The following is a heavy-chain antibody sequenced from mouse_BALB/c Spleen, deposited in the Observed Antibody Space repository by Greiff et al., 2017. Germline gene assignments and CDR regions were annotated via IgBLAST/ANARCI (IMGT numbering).Heavy chain of an antibody. CDR3: ARYEGNPDY. CDR2: INPSTGYT. Sequence: VQLQQSGAELAKPGASVKMSCKASGYTFTSYWMHWVKQRPGQGLEWIGYINPSTGYTEYNQKFKDKATLTADKSSSTAYMQLSSLTSEDSAVYYCARYEGNPDYWGQGTTLTVSS. CDR1: GYTFTSYW. D-gene: IGHD2-3*01. V-gene: IGHV1-7*01. J-gene: IGHJ2*01.